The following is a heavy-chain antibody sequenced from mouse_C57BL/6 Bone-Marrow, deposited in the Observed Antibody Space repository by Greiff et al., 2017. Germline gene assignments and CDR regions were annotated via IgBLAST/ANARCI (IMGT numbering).Heavy chain of an antibody. Sequence: QVQLKESGPGLVAPSQSLSITCTVSGFSLTSYGVHWVRQPPGKGLEWLVMIGSDGSTTYNSALKSRLSISKDNTKSQVSLKMNSLQTDDTAMYYCARHAEADYAMDYWGQGTSVTVSS. J-gene: IGHJ4*01. CDR3: ARHAEADYAMDY. CDR1: GFSLTSYG. V-gene: IGHV2-6-1*01. CDR2: IGSDGST.